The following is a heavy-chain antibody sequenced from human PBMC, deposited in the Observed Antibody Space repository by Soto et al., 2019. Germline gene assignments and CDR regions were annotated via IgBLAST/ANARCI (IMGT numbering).Heavy chain of an antibody. Sequence: GASVKVSCKASGYTFTIYYMHCVGQAPGQWLDWMGIINPSGGSTSYAQKFQGRVTMTRDTSKNQVVLEMTNMDPVDTATYYCAHEVPSTRNWFDSWGPGTLVTVSS. CDR1: GYTFTIYY. CDR2: INPSGGST. V-gene: IGHV1-46*03. D-gene: IGHD2-2*01. J-gene: IGHJ5*01. CDR3: AHEVPSTRNWFDS.